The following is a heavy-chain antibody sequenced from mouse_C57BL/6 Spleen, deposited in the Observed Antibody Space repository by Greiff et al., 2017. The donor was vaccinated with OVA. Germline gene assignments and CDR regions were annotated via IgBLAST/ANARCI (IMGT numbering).Heavy chain of an antibody. CDR1: GYTFTSYW. J-gene: IGHJ2*01. CDR2: INPSNGGT. V-gene: IGHV1-53*01. D-gene: IGHD1-3*01. CDR3: ARDNYVIYYFDY. Sequence: VQLQQPGPELVKPGASVKLSCKASGYTFTSYWMHWVKQRPGQGLEWIGNINPSNGGTNYNEKFKSKATLTVDKSSSTAYMQLSSLTSEDSAVYYCARDNYVIYYFDYWGQGTTLTVSS.